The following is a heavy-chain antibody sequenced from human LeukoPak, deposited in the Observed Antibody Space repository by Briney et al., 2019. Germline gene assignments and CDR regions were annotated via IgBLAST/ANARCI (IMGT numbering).Heavy chain of an antibody. CDR2: TYYRSKWYI. J-gene: IGHJ4*02. Sequence: SQTLSLTCAISGDSVSTNSVGWHWIRQSPSRGLEWLGKTYYRSKWYIDYAVSVKSRITINPDTSKNRFSLQLNSVTPEDTAVYYCARSRNYAFDYWRQGALVTVSS. V-gene: IGHV6-1*01. CDR3: ARSRNYAFDY. CDR1: GDSVSTNSVG. D-gene: IGHD2-2*01.